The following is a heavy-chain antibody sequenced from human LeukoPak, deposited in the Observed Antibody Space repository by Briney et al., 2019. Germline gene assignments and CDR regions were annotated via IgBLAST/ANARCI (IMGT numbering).Heavy chain of an antibody. CDR1: GFTFNIFG. V-gene: IGHV3-30*02. Sequence: GGSLRLSCAASGFTFNIFGMHWVRQAPGKGLEWVAFIRYDGSNQYVDSVKGRFIISRDNSKNTLYLQMKSLRAEDTAVYFCAKPLAAGWVLDYWGQGTLVTVSS. CDR2: IRYDGSNQ. D-gene: IGHD6-19*01. CDR3: AKPLAAGWVLDY. J-gene: IGHJ4*02.